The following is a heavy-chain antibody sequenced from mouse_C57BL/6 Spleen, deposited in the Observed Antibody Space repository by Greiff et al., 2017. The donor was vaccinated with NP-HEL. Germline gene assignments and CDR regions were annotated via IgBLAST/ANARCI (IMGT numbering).Heavy chain of an antibody. J-gene: IGHJ1*01. CDR1: GYSFTSYY. V-gene: IGHV1-66*01. D-gene: IGHD4-1*01. CDR3: ARWDSYWYFDV. Sequence: VQLKESGPELVKPGASVKISCKASGYSFTSYYIHWVKQRPGQGLEWIGWIYPGSGNTKYNEKFKGKATLTADTSSSTAYMQLSSLTSEDSAVYYCARWDSYWYFDVWGAGTTVTVSS. CDR2: IYPGSGNT.